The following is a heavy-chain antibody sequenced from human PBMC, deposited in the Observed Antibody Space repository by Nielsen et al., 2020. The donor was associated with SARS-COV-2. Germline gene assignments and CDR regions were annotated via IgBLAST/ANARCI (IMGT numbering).Heavy chain of an antibody. CDR2: IYHSGST. Sequence: GSLRLSCPVSGYSISSDYYWGWIRQSPGKGLEWIGNIYHSGSTFYNPSLKSRVIISVDTSKNQFSLKLSSVTAADTAVYYCARVTGVVVITHGWFDPWGQGTLVTVSS. V-gene: IGHV4-38-2*02. D-gene: IGHD3-22*01. J-gene: IGHJ5*02. CDR3: ARVTGVVVITHGWFDP. CDR1: GYSISSDYY.